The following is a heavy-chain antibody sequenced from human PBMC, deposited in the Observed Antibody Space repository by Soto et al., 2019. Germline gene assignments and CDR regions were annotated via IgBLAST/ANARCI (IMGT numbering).Heavy chain of an antibody. J-gene: IGHJ3*01. CDR3: ALWGPVTTGAFAL. Sequence: QVQLVQSGAEVKKPGASVKVSCKASGYTFTSYGISWVRQAPGQGLEWMGWISAYNGNPNYAQKLQGRVTMTTATSSSTAYMELRSMRSYDTAVYYCALWGPVTTGAFALWGQGTLVTVSS. CDR2: ISAYNGNP. D-gene: IGHD1-1*01. V-gene: IGHV1-18*01. CDR1: GYTFTSYG.